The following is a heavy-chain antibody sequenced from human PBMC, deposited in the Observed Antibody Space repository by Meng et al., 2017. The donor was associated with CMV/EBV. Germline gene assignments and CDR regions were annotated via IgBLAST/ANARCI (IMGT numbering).Heavy chain of an antibody. V-gene: IGHV3-48*03. CDR2: ISSSGSTI. Sequence: GESLKISCAASGFTFSSYEMNWVRQAPGKGLEWVSYISSSGSTISYADSVKGRFTISRDNAKNSLYLQMNSLRAEDTAVYYCARDDATSYYYYYGMDVWGQGTTVTVSS. CDR3: ARDDATSYYYYYGMDV. J-gene: IGHJ6*02. CDR1: GFTFSSYE. D-gene: IGHD2-2*01.